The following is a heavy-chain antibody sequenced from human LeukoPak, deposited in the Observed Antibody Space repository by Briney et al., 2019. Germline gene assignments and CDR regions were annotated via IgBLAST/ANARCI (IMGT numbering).Heavy chain of an antibody. V-gene: IGHV1-46*01. CDR1: GYTFTSYY. Sequence: ASVKVSCKASGYTFTSYYMHWVRQAPGQGLEWMGIINPSGGGTSYAQKFQGRVTMTRDTSTSTVYMELSSLRSEDTAVYYCARALRESWYRFRASLDYWGQGTLVTVSS. J-gene: IGHJ4*02. CDR2: INPSGGGT. CDR3: ARALRESWYRFRASLDY. D-gene: IGHD6-13*01.